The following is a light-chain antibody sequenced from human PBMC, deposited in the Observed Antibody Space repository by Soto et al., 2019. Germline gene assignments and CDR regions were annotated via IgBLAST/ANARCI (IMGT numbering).Light chain of an antibody. CDR1: QSISSW. J-gene: IGKJ1*01. Sequence: DIQMTQSPSSLSAYLGDRVTITCRASQSISSWLAWYQQKPGKAPKLLIYDASSLEGGVPSRFSGSGSGTEFTLTISSLQPDDFATYYCQQYNSYSGTFGQGTKVDIK. CDR3: QQYNSYSGT. V-gene: IGKV1-5*01. CDR2: DAS.